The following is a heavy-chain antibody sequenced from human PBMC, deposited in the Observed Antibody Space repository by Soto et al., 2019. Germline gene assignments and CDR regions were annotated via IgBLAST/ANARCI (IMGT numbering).Heavy chain of an antibody. Sequence: GGSLRLSCAASGFTFSRFDMSWVRQAPGKGLQWVAGISLGGGSTYYTDSVKGRFTISRDNSQNTLYLQMNSLRGEDTAVYYCAKTVSIAVVAAPNFDSWGQGTLVTVSS. CDR1: GFTFSRFD. J-gene: IGHJ4*02. V-gene: IGHV3-23*01. CDR3: AKTVSIAVVAAPNFDS. D-gene: IGHD2-15*01. CDR2: ISLGGGST.